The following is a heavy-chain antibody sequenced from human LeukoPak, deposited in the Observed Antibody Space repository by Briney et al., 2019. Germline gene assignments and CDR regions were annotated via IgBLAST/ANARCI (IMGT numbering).Heavy chain of an antibody. CDR3: AKVRGTYSSGYFFDY. D-gene: IGHD6-19*01. J-gene: IGHJ4*02. CDR1: GFTFDNYA. V-gene: IGHV3-9*01. CDR2: ISWNSGYI. Sequence: SLRLSCAASGFTFDNYAMHWVRQAPEKCLEWLSIISWNSGYISYADSVKGRFTISRDNAKKALDLQMDSLRAEDTAFYYCAKVRGTYSSGYFFDYWGQGTLVTVSS.